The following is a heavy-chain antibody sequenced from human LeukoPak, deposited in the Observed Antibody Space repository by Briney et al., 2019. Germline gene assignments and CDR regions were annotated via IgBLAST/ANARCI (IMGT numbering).Heavy chain of an antibody. CDR2: INHSGST. CDR1: GGSFSGYY. D-gene: IGHD1-26*01. Sequence: PSETLSLTCAVYGGSFSGYYMSWIRQPPGKGLEWIGEINHSGSTNYNPSLKSRVTIAVDTSKNQFSLKLSSVTAADTAVYYCARGVLIVGATWGYGMDVWGQGTTVTVSS. CDR3: ARGVLIVGATWGYGMDV. J-gene: IGHJ6*02. V-gene: IGHV4-34*01.